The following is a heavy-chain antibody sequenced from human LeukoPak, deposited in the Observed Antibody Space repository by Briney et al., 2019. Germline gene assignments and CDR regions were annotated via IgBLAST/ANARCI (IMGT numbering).Heavy chain of an antibody. V-gene: IGHV3-30*02. J-gene: IGHJ4*02. CDR2: IRYDGSNK. Sequence: GGSLRLSCAASGFTFSSYGMHWVRQAPGKGLEWVAFIRYDGSNKYYADSVKGRFTISRDNAKNTLYLQMNSLRAEDTAVYYCAREGGYSYGSVDYWGQGTLVTVSS. CDR3: AREGGYSYGSVDY. CDR1: GFTFSSYG. D-gene: IGHD5-18*01.